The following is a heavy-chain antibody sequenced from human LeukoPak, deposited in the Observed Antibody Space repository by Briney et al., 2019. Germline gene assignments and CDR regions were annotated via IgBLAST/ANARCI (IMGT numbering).Heavy chain of an antibody. CDR3: ARVDLTMVRGVILNYYYYYMDV. Sequence: ASVKVSCKASGYTFTSYGISWVRQAPGQGLEWMGWISAYNGNTNYAQKPQGRVTMTTDTSTSTAYMELRSLRSDDTAVYYCARVDLTMVRGVILNYYYYYMDVWGKGTTVTISS. CDR2: ISAYNGNT. V-gene: IGHV1-18*01. CDR1: GYTFTSYG. J-gene: IGHJ6*03. D-gene: IGHD3-10*01.